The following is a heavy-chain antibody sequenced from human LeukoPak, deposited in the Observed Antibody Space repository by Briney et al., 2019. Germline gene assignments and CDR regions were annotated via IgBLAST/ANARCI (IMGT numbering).Heavy chain of an antibody. D-gene: IGHD4-17*01. V-gene: IGHV1-69*13. Sequence: GASVRVSCKASGGTFSSYAISWVRQAPGQGLEWMGGIIPIFGTANHAQKFQGRVTITADESTSTAYMELSSLRSEDTAVYYCATEYGDNFDYWGQGTLVTVSS. CDR1: GGTFSSYA. CDR2: IIPIFGTA. CDR3: ATEYGDNFDY. J-gene: IGHJ4*02.